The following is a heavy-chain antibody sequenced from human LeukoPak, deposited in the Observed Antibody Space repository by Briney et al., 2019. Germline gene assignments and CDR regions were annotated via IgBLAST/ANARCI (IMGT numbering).Heavy chain of an antibody. CDR3: ARSLRSSIAARRKDYFDY. Sequence: SGTLSLTCAVSGGSISSSKWWSWVRQPPGKGLEWIGEIYHSGSTKYNPSHKSRVTILEDKSKNQFSLKLGSVTAADTAVYYCARSLRSSIAARRKDYFDYWGQGTLVTVSS. J-gene: IGHJ4*02. V-gene: IGHV4-4*02. D-gene: IGHD6-6*01. CDR1: GGSISSSKW. CDR2: IYHSGST.